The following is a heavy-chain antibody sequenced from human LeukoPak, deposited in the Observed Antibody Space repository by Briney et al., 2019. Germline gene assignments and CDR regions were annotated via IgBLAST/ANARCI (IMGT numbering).Heavy chain of an antibody. J-gene: IGHJ4*02. CDR1: GYTFTSYA. CDR2: INAGNGNT. Sequence: ASVKVSCKASGYTFTSYAMHWVRQAPGQRLEWMGWINAGNGNTKYSQKFQGRVTITRDTSASTAYMELSRLRSDDTAVYYCARDMGGYYDSSGTSFDYWGQGTLVTVSS. V-gene: IGHV1-3*01. CDR3: ARDMGGYYDSSGTSFDY. D-gene: IGHD3-22*01.